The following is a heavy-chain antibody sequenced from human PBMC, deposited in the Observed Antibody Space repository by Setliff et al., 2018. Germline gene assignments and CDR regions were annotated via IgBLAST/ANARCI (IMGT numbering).Heavy chain of an antibody. CDR3: ARGIEPLLPVPDY. Sequence: SVKVSCKASGGTFSSYAISWVRQAPGKGLEWMGGIITILGIANYAQKFQGRVTTTADESTSTAYMELSSLRSEDTAVYYCARGIEPLLPVPDYWGQGTLVTVSS. CDR1: GGTFSSYA. D-gene: IGHD3-10*01. V-gene: IGHV1-69*10. J-gene: IGHJ4*02. CDR2: IITILGIA.